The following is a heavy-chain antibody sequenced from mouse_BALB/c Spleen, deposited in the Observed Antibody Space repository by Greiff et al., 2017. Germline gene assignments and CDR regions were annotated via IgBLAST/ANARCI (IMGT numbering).Heavy chain of an antibody. CDR3: ARDYGSSYEGYAMDY. D-gene: IGHD1-1*01. CDR2: ISSGGSYT. J-gene: IGHJ4*01. Sequence: EVKLVESGGGLVKPGGSLKLSCAASGFTFSSYAMSWVRQTPEKRLEWVATISSGGSYTYYPDSVKGRFTISRDNAKNTLYLRMSSLRSEDTAMYYCARDYGSSYEGYAMDYWGQGTSVTVSS. CDR1: GFTFSSYA. V-gene: IGHV5-9-3*01.